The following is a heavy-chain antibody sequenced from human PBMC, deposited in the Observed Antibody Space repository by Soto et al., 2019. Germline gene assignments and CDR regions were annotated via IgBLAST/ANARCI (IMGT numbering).Heavy chain of an antibody. CDR1: GFTFSSYA. Sequence: GGSLRLSCAASGFTFSSYAMSWVRQAPGKGLEWVSAISGSGGSTYYADSVRGRFTISRDNSKNTLYLQMNSLRAEDTAVYYCAKALYGYYDFWSGYYPPGCWDYWGQGTLVTVSS. J-gene: IGHJ4*02. CDR2: ISGSGGST. D-gene: IGHD3-3*01. V-gene: IGHV3-23*01. CDR3: AKALYGYYDFWSGYYPPGCWDY.